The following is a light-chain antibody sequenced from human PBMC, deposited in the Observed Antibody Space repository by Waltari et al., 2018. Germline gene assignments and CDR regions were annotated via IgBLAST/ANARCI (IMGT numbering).Light chain of an antibody. CDR3: CSYGGASLRV. V-gene: IGLV2-23*02. J-gene: IGLJ3*02. CDR2: EVN. CDR1: TSDIGSYNL. Sequence: QSALTQPASVSGSPGQSITISCTGTTSDIGSYNLVSWYQQHPGEVPKLIIYEVNKRPSGVSNRFSGSKSGNMASLTISGLQPEDEADYYCCSYGGASLRVFGGGTKVTVL.